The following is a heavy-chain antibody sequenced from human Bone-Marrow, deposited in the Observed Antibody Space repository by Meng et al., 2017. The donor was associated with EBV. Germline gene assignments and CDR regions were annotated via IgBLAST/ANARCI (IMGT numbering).Heavy chain of an antibody. Sequence: QVPLQGSGPGLVTHSKTLSLPGTVSGGSVSSGSYDCSWLRQPPGQGLELIGYIYYSGSTNYKHSLKSRVTISVDTCKTQFSLKLSYVTAADTAVYSCARVALGVAGYFDYWGQGTLVTVSS. V-gene: IGHV4-61*01. J-gene: IGHJ4*02. CDR3: ARVALGVAGYFDY. D-gene: IGHD6-19*01. CDR1: GGSVSSGSYD. CDR2: IYYSGST.